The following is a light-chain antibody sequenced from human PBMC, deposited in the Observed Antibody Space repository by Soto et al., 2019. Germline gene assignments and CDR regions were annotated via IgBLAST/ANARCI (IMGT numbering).Light chain of an antibody. J-gene: IGKJ5*01. Sequence: DIQMTQSPSTPSASVGDRVTITCRASQSISSWLAWYQQKPGKAPKLLIYAASTLQSGVPSRFSGSGSGTDFTLTISCLQSEDFATYYCQQYYSYPRTFGQGTRLEIK. CDR1: QSISSW. CDR2: AAS. V-gene: IGKV1-5*01. CDR3: QQYYSYPRT.